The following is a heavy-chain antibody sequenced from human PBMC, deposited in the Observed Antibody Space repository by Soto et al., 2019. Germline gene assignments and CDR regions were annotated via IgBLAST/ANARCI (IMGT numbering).Heavy chain of an antibody. J-gene: IGHJ5*02. CDR2: ISSSSSTI. Sequence: EVQLVESGGGLVQPGGSLRLSCAASGFTFSSYSMKRVRQAPEKGLEWVSYISSSSSTIYYADSVKGRFTISRDNAKNSLYVQMNSLRDEDTAVYYCARESAAINWFDPWGQGTLVTVSS. CDR3: ARESAAINWFDP. D-gene: IGHD2-2*01. CDR1: GFTFSSYS. V-gene: IGHV3-48*02.